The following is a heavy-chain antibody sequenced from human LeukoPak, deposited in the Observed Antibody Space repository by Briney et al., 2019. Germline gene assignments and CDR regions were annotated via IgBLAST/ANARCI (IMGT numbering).Heavy chain of an antibody. CDR2: IVVGSGNT. V-gene: IGHV1-58*02. Sequence: SVKVSCKASGFTFTSSAMQWVRQARGQRLEWIGWIVVGSGNTNYAQKFQERVTITRDMSTSTAYMELSSLRSEDTAVYYCAAAYHRSGGSCHYYYYYGMDVWGQGTTVTVSS. D-gene: IGHD2-15*01. J-gene: IGHJ6*02. CDR1: GFTFTSSA. CDR3: AAAYHRSGGSCHYYYYYGMDV.